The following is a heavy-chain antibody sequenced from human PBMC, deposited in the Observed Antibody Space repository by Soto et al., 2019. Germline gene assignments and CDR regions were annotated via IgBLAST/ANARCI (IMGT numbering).Heavy chain of an antibody. V-gene: IGHV4-59*01. CDR2: IHDSGST. CDR3: ARNVGGVDFDY. J-gene: IGHJ4*02. CDR1: GGSISSFY. D-gene: IGHD1-26*01. Sequence: KTSETLSLTCRVSGGSISSFYWSWIRQPPGKGLEWIGDIHDSGSTNYNPSLKSRVSISVDTSENQFSLRLRSVTAADTAVYYCARNVGGVDFDYWGQGTQVTVSS.